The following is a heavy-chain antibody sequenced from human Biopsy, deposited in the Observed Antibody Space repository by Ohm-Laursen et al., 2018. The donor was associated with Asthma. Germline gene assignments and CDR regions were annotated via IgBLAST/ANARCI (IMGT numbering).Heavy chain of an antibody. Sequence: GSSVKVSCKASGCTFIGCHIHWMRQAPGQGLEWMGRINPNSGGTNYAQKFQGRVTMTRDTSISTAYMEVSRLRSDDTAVYYWARGQKSAGDRWFDPWGQGTLVTVSS. V-gene: IGHV1-2*06. CDR1: GCTFIGCH. CDR3: ARGQKSAGDRWFDP. J-gene: IGHJ5*02. CDR2: INPNSGGT. D-gene: IGHD6-13*01.